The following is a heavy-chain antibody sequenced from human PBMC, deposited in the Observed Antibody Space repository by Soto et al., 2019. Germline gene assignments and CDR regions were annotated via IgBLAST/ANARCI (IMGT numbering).Heavy chain of an antibody. D-gene: IGHD4-4*01. CDR1: GGSISSGGYS. CDR3: ARRSEAYDYSNYYTRSYYFDY. CDR2: IYHSGST. J-gene: IGHJ4*02. Sequence: SETLSLTCAVSGGSISSGGYSWSWIRQPPGKGLEWIGYIYHSGSTYYNPSLKSRVTISVDRSKNQFSLKLSSVTAADTAVYYCARRSEAYDYSNYYTRSYYFDYWGQGTLVTVSS. V-gene: IGHV4-30-2*01.